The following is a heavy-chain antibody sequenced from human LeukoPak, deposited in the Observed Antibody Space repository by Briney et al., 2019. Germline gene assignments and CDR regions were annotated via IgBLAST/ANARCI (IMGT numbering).Heavy chain of an antibody. CDR1: GFTFSSYA. V-gene: IGHV3-30-3*01. CDR3: ARGGFGVGATFLFDYYYYGMDV. CDR2: ISYDGSNK. D-gene: IGHD1-26*01. Sequence: GGSLRLSCAASGFTFSSYAMHWVRQAPGKGLEWVAVISYDGSNKYYADSVKGRFTISRDNSKNTLYLQMNRLRAEDTAVYYCARGGFGVGATFLFDYYYYGMDVWGQGTTVTVSS. J-gene: IGHJ6*02.